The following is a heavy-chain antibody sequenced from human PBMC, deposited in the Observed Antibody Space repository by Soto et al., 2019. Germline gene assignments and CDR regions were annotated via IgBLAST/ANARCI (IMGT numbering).Heavy chain of an antibody. Sequence: SETLSLTCAVYGGSFSGYYWSWIRQPPGKGLEWIGEINHSGSTNYNPSLKSRVTISVDTSKNQFSLKLSSVTAADTAVYYCARGRYFGPFDPWGQGTLVTVSS. CDR1: GGSFSGYY. CDR3: ARGRYFGPFDP. D-gene: IGHD3-3*01. V-gene: IGHV4-34*01. CDR2: INHSGST. J-gene: IGHJ5*02.